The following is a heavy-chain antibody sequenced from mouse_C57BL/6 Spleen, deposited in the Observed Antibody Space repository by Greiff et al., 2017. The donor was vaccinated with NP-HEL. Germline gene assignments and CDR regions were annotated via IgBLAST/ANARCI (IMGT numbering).Heavy chain of an antibody. D-gene: IGHD1-1*01. V-gene: IGHV1-36*01. CDR2: VYPYNGGT. J-gene: IGHJ4*01. CDR1: GFTFTDYY. Sequence: VQLQQSGPVLVKPGPSVKISCKASGFTFTDYYMHWVKQSHGKSLEWIGLVYPYNGGTSYNQKFKGKATLTVDTSSSTAYMELNSLTSEDSAVYYCARWAISITTVVADYYAMDYWGQGTSVTVSS. CDR3: ARWAISITTVVADYYAMDY.